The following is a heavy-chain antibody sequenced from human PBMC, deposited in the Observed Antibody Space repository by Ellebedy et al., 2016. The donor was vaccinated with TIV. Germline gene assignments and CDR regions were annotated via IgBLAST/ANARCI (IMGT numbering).Heavy chain of an antibody. Sequence: PGGSLRLSCAASGFSFRSYWMSWVRQAPGKGLEWVANIYQDGGVQYYVDSVKGRFTISRDNADNSLFLQMNSLRAEDTAVYDCARRGSYGDYAVQINSWFDTWGRGTLVAVSS. CDR2: IYQDGGVQ. J-gene: IGHJ5*02. CDR1: GFSFRSYW. V-gene: IGHV3-7*01. CDR3: ARRGSYGDYAVQINSWFDT. D-gene: IGHD4-17*01.